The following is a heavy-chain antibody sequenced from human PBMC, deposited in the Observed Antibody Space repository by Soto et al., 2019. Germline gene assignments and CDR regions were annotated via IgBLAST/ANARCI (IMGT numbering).Heavy chain of an antibody. D-gene: IGHD6-6*01. CDR2: IYYSGRT. Sequence: QVQLQESGPGLVKPSQTLSLTCTVSGGSIDNYEYYWTWIRQPPGTGLEWGGYIYYSGRTNYNPCLIRCLTISLHTSKNQFSLRLTSVSAADTAMYYCARVRSNSPDYFDFWGQGTLVTVSS. CDR1: GGSIDNYEYY. CDR3: ARVRSNSPDYFDF. V-gene: IGHV4-30-4*01. J-gene: IGHJ4*02.